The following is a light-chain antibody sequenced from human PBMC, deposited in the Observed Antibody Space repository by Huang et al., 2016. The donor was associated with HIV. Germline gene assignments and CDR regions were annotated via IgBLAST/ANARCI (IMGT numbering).Light chain of an antibody. Sequence: EIVMPQSPDTLSVSPGERATLSCRASQSVRDKLAWYQLKPGQAPRLLLHATSTRGAGVPARFSGSGSGTEFTLTSSSLQSEDCGVYYCQQYESWPPLTFGGGTKVEIK. J-gene: IGKJ4*01. V-gene: IGKV3-15*01. CDR3: QQYESWPPLT. CDR1: QSVRDK. CDR2: ATS.